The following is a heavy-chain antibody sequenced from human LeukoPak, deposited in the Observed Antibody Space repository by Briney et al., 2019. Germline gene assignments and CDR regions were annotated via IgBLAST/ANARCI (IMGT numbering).Heavy chain of an antibody. J-gene: IGHJ4*02. D-gene: IGHD4-17*01. V-gene: IGHV3-21*04. CDR3: AKDLFGDYPGVFDY. CDR1: GFTFSNYN. CDR2: ISSSDSYI. Sequence: GGSLRLSCAASGFTFSNYNMNWVRQAPGKGLEWISSISSSDSYIYYADSVKGRFTISRDNSKNTLYLQMNSLRAEDTAVYYCAKDLFGDYPGVFDYWGQGTLVTVSS.